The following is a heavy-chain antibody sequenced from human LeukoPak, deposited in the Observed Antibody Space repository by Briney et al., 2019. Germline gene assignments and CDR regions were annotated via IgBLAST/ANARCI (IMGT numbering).Heavy chain of an antibody. Sequence: SQTLSLTCAISGDSVSSNSAAWNWIRPSPSRGLEWLGRTYYRSKWYNDYAVSVKSRITVNPDTSKYQFFLQLNSVTPEDTAVYYCARDTYADDSYYYYYGMDVWGQGTTVTVSS. V-gene: IGHV6-1*01. D-gene: IGHD3-16*01. CDR3: ARDTYADDSYYYYYGMDV. J-gene: IGHJ6*02. CDR1: GDSVSSNSAA. CDR2: TYYRSKWYN.